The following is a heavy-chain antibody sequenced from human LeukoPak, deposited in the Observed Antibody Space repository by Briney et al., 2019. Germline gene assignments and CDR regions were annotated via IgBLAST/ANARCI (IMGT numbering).Heavy chain of an antibody. J-gene: IGHJ1*01. CDR2: IYHSGST. Sequence: SETLSLTCTVSGGSITSYFWTWIRQPPGKGLECIGYIYHSGSTNYNPSLKSRVTISADTTKNQPSQKLTSVPAADTAVYYCSQTARFTPVYSQHCGQGTLVTASS. V-gene: IGHV4-59*12. D-gene: IGHD3-16*01. CDR3: SQTARFTPVYSQH. CDR1: GGSITSYF.